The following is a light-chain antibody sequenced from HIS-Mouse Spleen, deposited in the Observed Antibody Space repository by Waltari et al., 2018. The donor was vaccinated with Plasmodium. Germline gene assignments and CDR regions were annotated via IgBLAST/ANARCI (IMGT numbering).Light chain of an antibody. CDR2: GAA. CDR1: QSVSSN. CDR3: QQYNNWSFT. Sequence: EIVMTQSPATLSVSPGDRATLSCRASQSVSSNLAWYQQKPAQAPRLLIYGAATRATAIPARFSGSGSGTEFTLTISSLQSEDFAVYYCQQYNNWSFTFGPGTKVDIK. V-gene: IGKV3-15*01. J-gene: IGKJ3*01.